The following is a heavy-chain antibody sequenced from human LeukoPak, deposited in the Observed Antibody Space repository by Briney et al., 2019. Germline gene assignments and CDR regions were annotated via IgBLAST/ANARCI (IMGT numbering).Heavy chain of an antibody. V-gene: IGHV1-69*04. CDR1: GYTFTSYG. CDR2: IIPILGIA. D-gene: IGHD2-15*01. CDR3: ARERSDYYMDV. Sequence: ASVKVSCKASGYTFTSYGISWVRQAPGQGLEWMGRIIPILGIANYAQKFQGRVTITADKSTSTAYMELSSLRSEDTAVYYCARERSDYYMDVWGKGTTVTVSS. J-gene: IGHJ6*03.